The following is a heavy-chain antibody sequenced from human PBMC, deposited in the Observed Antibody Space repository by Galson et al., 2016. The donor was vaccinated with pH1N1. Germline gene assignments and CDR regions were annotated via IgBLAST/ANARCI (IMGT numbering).Heavy chain of an antibody. V-gene: IGHV4-39*01. CDR1: GDSIYTNSYY. CDR3: ARRTRCRGDCGEGFDP. D-gene: IGHD2-21*02. CDR2: IYYDGRN. Sequence: SETLSLTCTVSGDSIYTNSYYWDWIRQPPGKGLEWIAGIYYDGRNQSNPSLKSQLTISGDTSKNQFSLNLSFVTAADTAVYYCARRTRCRGDCGEGFDPWGQGILVTVSS. J-gene: IGHJ5*02.